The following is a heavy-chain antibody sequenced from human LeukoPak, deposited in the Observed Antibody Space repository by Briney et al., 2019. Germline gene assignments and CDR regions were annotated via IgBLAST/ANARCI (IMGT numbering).Heavy chain of an antibody. Sequence: GASVKVSCKASGYTFIGFYIHWVRQAPGQELEWMGWINPNTGDTKYSQKFHDRVTMTRDTSISTTYMELSRLRSDDAAVYYCARVGGYGQGYYFHNMDVWGKGTTVTVSS. CDR3: ARVGGYGQGYYFHNMDV. V-gene: IGHV1-2*02. J-gene: IGHJ6*03. CDR2: INPNTGDT. D-gene: IGHD3-16*01. CDR1: GYTFIGFY.